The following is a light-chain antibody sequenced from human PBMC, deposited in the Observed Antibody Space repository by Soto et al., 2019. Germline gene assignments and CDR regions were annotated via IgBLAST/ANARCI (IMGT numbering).Light chain of an antibody. J-gene: IGKJ5*01. Sequence: EIVFTHSPVTPSFSPVERATLSCRASQSVSSSYLTWYQQKPGQAPRLLIYGASSRAIGIPARFRGSGSGTDFTLTISSLEPEDSAVYYCQQRNMWPITFGQGTRLEIK. V-gene: IGKV3D-20*02. CDR3: QQRNMWPIT. CDR1: QSVSSSY. CDR2: GAS.